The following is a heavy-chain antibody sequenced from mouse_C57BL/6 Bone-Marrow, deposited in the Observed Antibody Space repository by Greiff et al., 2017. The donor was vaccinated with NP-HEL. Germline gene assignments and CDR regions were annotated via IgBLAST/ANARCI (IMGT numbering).Heavy chain of an antibody. V-gene: IGHV14-2*01. Sequence: VQLKQSGAELVKPGASVKLSCTASGFNIKDYYMHWVKQRTEQGLEWIGRIDPGDDETKYAPKFQGKATLTADKSSNTAYLQLSSLTSEDTAVYYCAPSVLRSHYWGQGATLTVAS. D-gene: IGHD1-1*01. CDR1: GFNIKDYY. CDR3: APSVLRSHY. J-gene: IGHJ2*01. CDR2: IDPGDDET.